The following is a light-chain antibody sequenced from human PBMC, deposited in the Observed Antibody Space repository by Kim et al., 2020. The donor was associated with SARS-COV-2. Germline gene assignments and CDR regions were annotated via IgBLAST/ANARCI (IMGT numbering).Light chain of an antibody. CDR2: GNN. CDR3: QSYDSSLSGSG. J-gene: IGLJ3*02. CDR1: SSNIGAGND. V-gene: IGLV1-40*01. Sequence: QTVTISSTGSSSNIGAGNDVHCYQQLPATAPKLLIYGNNNRPSGVPDRFSGSKAGTSASLAITGLQAEDEADYYCQSYDSSLSGSGFGGGTQLTV.